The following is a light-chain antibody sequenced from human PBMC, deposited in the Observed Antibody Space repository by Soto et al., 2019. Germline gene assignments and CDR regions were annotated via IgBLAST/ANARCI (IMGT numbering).Light chain of an antibody. CDR1: QSVSSY. CDR2: DAS. CDR3: QQRSNWPPVT. V-gene: IGKV3-11*01. Sequence: EIVLTQSPATLSLSPGERATLSCRASQSVSSYLAWYQQKPGQAPRLLIYDASNRATGIPARFSGSGSGTDFTLTISSPEPEDFAIYYCQQRSNWPPVTLGGGTKVEIK. J-gene: IGKJ4*01.